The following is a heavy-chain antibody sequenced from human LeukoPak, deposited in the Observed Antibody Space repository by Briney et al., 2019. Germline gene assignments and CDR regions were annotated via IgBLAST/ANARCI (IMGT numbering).Heavy chain of an antibody. D-gene: IGHD7-27*01. CDR2: IYHSGST. CDR3: ARLATGAFDY. CDR1: SYSISSGYY. V-gene: IGHV4-38-2*01. Sequence: PSETLSLTCAVSSYSISSGYYWGWIRQPPGQGLGWIGSIYHSGSTYYNPSLKSRVTISVDTSKNQFSLKLSSVTAADTAVYYCARLATGAFDYWGQGTLVTASS. J-gene: IGHJ4*02.